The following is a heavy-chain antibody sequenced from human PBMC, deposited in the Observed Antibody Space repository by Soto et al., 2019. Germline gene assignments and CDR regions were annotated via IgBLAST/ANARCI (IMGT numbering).Heavy chain of an antibody. CDR1: GGSISSYY. V-gene: IGHV4-59*01. D-gene: IGHD6-13*01. CDR2: IYYIGST. CDR3: ARLAAAASSWFDP. Sequence: PSETLSLTCTVSGGSISSYYWSWIRQPPGKGLEWIGYIYYIGSTNHNPSLKSRVTISVDTSKTQFSLKLTSVTAADTAVYYCARLAAAASSWFDPWGQGTLVTVSS. J-gene: IGHJ5*02.